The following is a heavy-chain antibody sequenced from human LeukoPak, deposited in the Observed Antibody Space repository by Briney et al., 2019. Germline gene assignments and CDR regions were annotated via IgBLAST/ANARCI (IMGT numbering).Heavy chain of an antibody. D-gene: IGHD1-26*01. V-gene: IGHV1-24*01. Sequence: ASVKVSCKVSGYTLTELSMHWVRQAPGKGLEWMGGFDPEDGETIYAQKFQGRVTMTEDTSTDTAYMELSRLRSDDTAVYYCARLALQEVGATQTYYLDYWGQGTLVTVSS. CDR1: GYTLTELS. CDR2: FDPEDGET. CDR3: ARLALQEVGATQTYYLDY. J-gene: IGHJ4*02.